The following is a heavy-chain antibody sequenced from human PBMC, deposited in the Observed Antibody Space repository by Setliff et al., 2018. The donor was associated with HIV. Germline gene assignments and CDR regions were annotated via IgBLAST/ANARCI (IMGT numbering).Heavy chain of an antibody. D-gene: IGHD3-10*01. CDR3: ARDYYDLSSYHHYRHDCFDP. V-gene: IGHV1-8*02. CDR1: GYTFTNYD. J-gene: IGHJ5*02. CDR2: MNPNSGNT. Sequence: GASVKVSCKASGYTFTNYDINWVRQAPGQGLEWMGWMNPNSGNTGYAQKFQGRVTMTRNTSIRTAYMELSSLRSEDTAVYYCARDYYDLSSYHHYRHDCFDPWGQGTLVTVSS.